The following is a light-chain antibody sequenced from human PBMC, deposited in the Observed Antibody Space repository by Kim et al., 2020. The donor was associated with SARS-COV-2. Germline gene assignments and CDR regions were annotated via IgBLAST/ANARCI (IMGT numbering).Light chain of an antibody. CDR3: QQYNSYPWT. CDR1: QSISSL. V-gene: IGKV1-5*03. CDR2: KAS. J-gene: IGKJ1*01. Sequence: SSVEDRVPITCRASQSISSLLAWYQQNPGKAPKLLIYKASSLESGVPSRFSGSGSGTEITLTISSLQPDDFATYYCQQYNSYPWTFGQGTKVDIK.